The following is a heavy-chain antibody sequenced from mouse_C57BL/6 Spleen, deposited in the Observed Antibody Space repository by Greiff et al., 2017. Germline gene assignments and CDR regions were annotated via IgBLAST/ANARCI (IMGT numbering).Heavy chain of an antibody. J-gene: IGHJ2*01. CDR2: IWSGGST. D-gene: IGHD2-5*01. CDR1: GFSLTSYG. V-gene: IGHV2-2*01. Sequence: VKVVESGPGLVQPSQSLSITCTVSGFSLTSYGVHWVRQSPGKGLEWLGVIWSGGSTDYNAAFISRLSISKDNSKSQVFFKMNSLQADDTAIYYCARNGYSKRGCDYWGQGTTLTVSS. CDR3: ARNGYSKRGCDY.